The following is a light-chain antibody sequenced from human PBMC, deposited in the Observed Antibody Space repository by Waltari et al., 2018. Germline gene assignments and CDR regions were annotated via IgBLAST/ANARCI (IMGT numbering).Light chain of an antibody. CDR3: CSYAGSYTFYV. Sequence: QSALTQPRSVSGSPGQSITISCTGTSSNVGGYNYVSWYQQHPGKVPKLIIYDVSKGPSGVPDRFSGSKSGNTASLTISGLQAEDEADYYCCSYAGSYTFYVFGSGTKVTVL. CDR1: SSNVGGYNY. CDR2: DVS. J-gene: IGLJ1*01. V-gene: IGLV2-11*01.